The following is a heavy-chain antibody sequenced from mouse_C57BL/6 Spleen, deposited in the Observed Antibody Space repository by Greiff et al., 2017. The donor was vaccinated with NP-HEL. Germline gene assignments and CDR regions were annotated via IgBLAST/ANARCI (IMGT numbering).Heavy chain of an antibody. V-gene: IGHV1-81*01. Sequence: VQLQESGAELARPGASVKLSCKASGYTFTSYGISWVKQRTGQGLEWIGEIYPRSGNTYYNEKFKGKATLTADKSSSTAYMELRSLTSEDSAVYFCTRLTVVATRGYAMDYWGQGTSVTVSS. D-gene: IGHD1-1*01. CDR2: IYPRSGNT. CDR1: GYTFTSYG. J-gene: IGHJ4*01. CDR3: TRLTVVATRGYAMDY.